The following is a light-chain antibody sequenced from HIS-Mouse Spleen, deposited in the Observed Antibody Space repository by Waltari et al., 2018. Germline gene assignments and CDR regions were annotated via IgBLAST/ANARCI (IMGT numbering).Light chain of an antibody. V-gene: IGKV3-15*01. J-gene: IGKJ1*01. CDR2: GAS. CDR1: QSVSSN. CDR3: QQYNNWPRT. Sequence: ELVMPQPPATLSVSPGERATLSCRASQSVSSNLAWYQQKPGQAPRLLIYGASTRATGIPARFSGSGSGTEFTLTISSMQPEDFAVYYCQQYNNWPRTFGQGTKVEIK.